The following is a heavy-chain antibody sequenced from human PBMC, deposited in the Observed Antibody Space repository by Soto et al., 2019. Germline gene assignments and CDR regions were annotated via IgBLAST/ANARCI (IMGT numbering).Heavy chain of an antibody. J-gene: IGHJ5*02. CDR2: IYYSGST. Sequence: PSETLSLTCTVSGGSISSYYWSWIRQPPGKGLEWIGYIYYSGSTNYNPSLKSRVTISVDTSKNQFSLKLSSVTAADTAVYYCARDTGCSGGSCLMYNWFDPWGQGTLVTVSS. D-gene: IGHD2-15*01. CDR1: GGSISSYY. V-gene: IGHV4-59*01. CDR3: ARDTGCSGGSCLMYNWFDP.